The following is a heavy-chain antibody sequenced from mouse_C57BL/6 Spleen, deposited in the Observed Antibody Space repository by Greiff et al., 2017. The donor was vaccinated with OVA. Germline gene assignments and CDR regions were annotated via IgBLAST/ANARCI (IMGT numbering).Heavy chain of an antibody. J-gene: IGHJ4*01. V-gene: IGHV1-69*01. Sequence: QVQLQQPGAELVMPGASVKLSCKASGYTFTSYWMHWVKQRPGQGLEWIGEIDPSDSYTNYNQKFKGKSTLTVDKSSSTAYMQLSSLTSEDSAVYYCARVSGGSSYLYYAMDYWGQGTSVTVSS. CDR3: ARVSGGSSYLYYAMDY. CDR1: GYTFTSYW. D-gene: IGHD1-1*01. CDR2: IDPSDSYT.